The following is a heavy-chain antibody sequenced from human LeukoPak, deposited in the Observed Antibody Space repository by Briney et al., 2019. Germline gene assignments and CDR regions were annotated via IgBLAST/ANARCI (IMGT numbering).Heavy chain of an antibody. CDR3: ARVSGRLERQSDLDY. Sequence: GGSLRLSCAASGYTFDSSYMNCVLQDPGKGLEWVSSISGDSTYIYNAGSVKGRFTISRDSAQASLYLQMISMRADDTAVYYCARVSGRLERQSDLDYWGQGTLVIVSS. J-gene: IGHJ4*02. CDR1: GYTFDSSY. V-gene: IGHV3-21*01. CDR2: ISGDSTYI. D-gene: IGHD1-1*01.